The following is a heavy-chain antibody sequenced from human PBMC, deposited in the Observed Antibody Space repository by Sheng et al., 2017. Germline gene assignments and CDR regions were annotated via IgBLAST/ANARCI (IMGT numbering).Heavy chain of an antibody. CDR1: GGSFSGYY. J-gene: IGHJ5*02. CDR2: INHSGST. Sequence: QVQLQQWGAGLLKPSETLSLTCAVYGGSFSGYYWSWIRQPPGKGLEWIGEINHSGSTNYNPSLKSRVTISVDTSKNQFSLKLSSVTAADTAVYYCARRWIVVPAALKFIDRDWGSYRKNWFDPWGQGTLVTVSS. D-gene: IGHD2-2*01. CDR3: ARRWIVVPAALKFIDRDWGSYRKNWFDP. V-gene: IGHV4-34*01.